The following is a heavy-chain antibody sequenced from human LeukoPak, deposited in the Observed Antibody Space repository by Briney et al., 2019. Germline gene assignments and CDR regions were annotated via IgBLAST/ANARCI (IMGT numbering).Heavy chain of an antibody. D-gene: IGHD6-6*01. V-gene: IGHV4-34*01. CDR1: GGSFSGYY. Sequence: SETLSLTCAVYGGSFSGYYWSWIRQPPGKGLEWIGEINHSGSTNYNPSLKSRVTISVDTSKTQFSLKLSSVTAEDTAVYYCARDRTGRIAARPFDYWGQGTLVTVSS. CDR3: ARDRTGRIAARPFDY. CDR2: INHSGST. J-gene: IGHJ4*02.